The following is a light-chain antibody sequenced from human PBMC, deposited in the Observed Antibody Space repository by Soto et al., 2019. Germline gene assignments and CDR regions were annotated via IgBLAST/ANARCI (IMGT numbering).Light chain of an antibody. Sequence: EIVLTQSPATLSLSPGTRAPLTCRASQSIGTSLAWYQQKPGQAPRLLIYDASNRATGIPARFSGSGSETDFTLTISSLEPEDFAVYYCHQRSSWPQSFGQGTKVDIK. CDR2: DAS. CDR3: HQRSSWPQS. CDR1: QSIGTS. J-gene: IGKJ1*01. V-gene: IGKV3-11*01.